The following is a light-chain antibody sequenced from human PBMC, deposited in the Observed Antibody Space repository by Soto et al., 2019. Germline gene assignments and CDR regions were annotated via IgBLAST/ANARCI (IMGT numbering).Light chain of an antibody. J-gene: IGKJ5*01. Sequence: IVLTQSPGTLTLSPGERATLCXRASHSVSNNYLAWYQQKPXXSTRLXXXDEXNRANDIPARFSGSGSGKDFTLTLSSLEPEDFSVYYCQQRSNWPTCTFGQGTRLDIK. V-gene: IGKV3-11*01. CDR3: QQRSNWPTCT. CDR2: DEX. CDR1: HSVSNNY.